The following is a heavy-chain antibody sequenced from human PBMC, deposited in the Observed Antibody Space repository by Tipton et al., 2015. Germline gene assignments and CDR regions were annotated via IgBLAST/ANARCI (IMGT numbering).Heavy chain of an antibody. CDR3: ARTGYASGCYVY. V-gene: IGHV4-39*01. CDR1: GGSISSSSYY. J-gene: IGHJ4*02. Sequence: TLSLTCTVSGGSISSSSYYWGWIRQPPGKGLEWIGSIYYSGSTYYNPSLKSRVTISGDTSKNQFSLMLTSVTAADTAVYYCARTGYASGCYVYWGQGTLVTVSS. D-gene: IGHD6-19*01. CDR2: IYYSGST.